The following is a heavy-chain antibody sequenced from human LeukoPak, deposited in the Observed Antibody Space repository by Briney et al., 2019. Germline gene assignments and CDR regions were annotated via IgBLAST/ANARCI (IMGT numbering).Heavy chain of an antibody. D-gene: IGHD6-13*01. Sequence: ASVKVSCKASGYTFTSYGISWVRQALGQGLEWMGWISAYNGNTNYAQKLQGRVTMTTDTSTSTAYMELRSLGSDDTAVYYCAREAGIAAAWGFDYWGQGTLVTVSS. V-gene: IGHV1-18*01. CDR3: AREAGIAAAWGFDY. J-gene: IGHJ4*02. CDR2: ISAYNGNT. CDR1: GYTFTSYG.